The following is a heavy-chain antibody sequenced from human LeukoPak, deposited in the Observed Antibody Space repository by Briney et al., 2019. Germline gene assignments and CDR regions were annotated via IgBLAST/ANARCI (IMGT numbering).Heavy chain of an antibody. V-gene: IGHV3-33*06. J-gene: IGHJ3*02. CDR2: IWYDGSDK. CDR1: GFSFSSSG. CDR3: AKDQPKSHNAFDI. Sequence: GGTLRLSCAPSGFSFSSSGMHWVRQAPGKGLEWVAVIWYDGSDKDYADSVKGRFIISRDNSKNTLYLQMNSLRAEDTAVYYCAKDQPKSHNAFDIWGQGTMVTVSS.